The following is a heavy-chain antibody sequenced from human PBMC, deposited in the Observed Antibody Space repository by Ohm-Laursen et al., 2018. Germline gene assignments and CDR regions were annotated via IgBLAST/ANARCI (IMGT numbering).Heavy chain of an antibody. CDR1: GFSLSTSGVG. Sequence: TQTLTLTCTFSGFSLSTSGVGVGWIRQPPGKALEWLALIYWDDDKRYSPSLKSRLTITKDTSKNQVVLTMTNMDPVDTATYYCAAPQIDSSGYYYVYWGQGTLVTVSS. CDR2: IYWDDDK. D-gene: IGHD3-22*01. V-gene: IGHV2-5*02. J-gene: IGHJ4*02. CDR3: AAPQIDSSGYYYVY.